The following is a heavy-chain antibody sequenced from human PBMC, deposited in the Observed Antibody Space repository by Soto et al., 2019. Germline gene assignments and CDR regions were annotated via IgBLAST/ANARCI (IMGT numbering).Heavy chain of an antibody. CDR3: ARNYYDSGGGFDY. J-gene: IGHJ4*02. V-gene: IGHV3-53*01. CDR1: GFTVSSNY. CDR2: IYSGGST. D-gene: IGHD3-22*01. Sequence: EVHLVESGGGLIQPGGSLRLSCAASGFTVSSNYVSWVRQAPGKGLEWVSVIYSGGSTYYADSVKGRFTISRDNSKNTLYLQMNSLRAEDTAVYYCARNYYDSGGGFDYWGQGTLVTVSS.